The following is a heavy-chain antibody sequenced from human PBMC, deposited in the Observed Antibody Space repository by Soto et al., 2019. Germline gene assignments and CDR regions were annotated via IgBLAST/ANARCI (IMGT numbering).Heavy chain of an antibody. J-gene: IGHJ4*02. V-gene: IGHV3-23*01. CDR2: ISGSGGST. D-gene: IGHD3-16*01. Sequence: PGGSLRLSCAASGFTFSSYAMSWVRQAPGKGLEWVSAISGSGGSTYYADSVKGRFTISRDNSKNTLYLQMNSLRAEDTAVYYCAKDLIGYDYIWGSLVYWGQGTLVTVSS. CDR3: AKDLIGYDYIWGSLVY. CDR1: GFTFSSYA.